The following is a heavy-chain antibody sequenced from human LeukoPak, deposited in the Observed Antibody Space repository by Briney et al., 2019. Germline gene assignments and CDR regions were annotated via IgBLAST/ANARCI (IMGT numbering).Heavy chain of an antibody. CDR2: ISNSSSYI. CDR1: GFTFSSYS. CDR3: ARDKLELGYCSSTSCYEGY. D-gene: IGHD2-2*01. Sequence: GGSLRLSCAASGFTFSSYSMNWVRQAPGKGLEWVSSISNSSSYIYYADSVKGRFTISRDNAKNSLYLQMNSLRAEDTAVYYCARDKLELGYCSSTSCYEGYWGQGTLVTVSS. V-gene: IGHV3-21*01. J-gene: IGHJ4*02.